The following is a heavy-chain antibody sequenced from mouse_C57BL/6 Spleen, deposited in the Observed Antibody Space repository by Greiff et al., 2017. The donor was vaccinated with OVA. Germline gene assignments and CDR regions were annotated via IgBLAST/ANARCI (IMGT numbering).Heavy chain of an antibody. D-gene: IGHD4-1*01. Sequence: EVQRVESGGGLVKPGGSLKLSCAASGFTFSDYGMHWVRQAPAKGLEWVAYISSGSSTIYYADTVKGRFTISRDNAKNTLFLQMTSLRSEDTAMYYCARRAGTGYFDVWGTGTTVTVSS. CDR3: ARRAGTGYFDV. CDR1: GFTFSDYG. CDR2: ISSGSSTI. J-gene: IGHJ1*03. V-gene: IGHV5-17*01.